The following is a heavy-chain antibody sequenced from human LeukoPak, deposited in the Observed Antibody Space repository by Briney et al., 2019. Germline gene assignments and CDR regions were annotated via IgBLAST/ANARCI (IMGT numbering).Heavy chain of an antibody. CDR3: AKAPTGSGSYYY. CDR2: ISSSGSTI. J-gene: IGHJ4*02. V-gene: IGHV3-48*03. Sequence: GGSLRLSCAASGFTFSSYEMNWVRQAPGKGLEWVSYISSSGSTIYYADSVKVRFTISRDNAKNSLYLQMNSLRAEDTAVYYCAKAPTGSGSYYYWGQGTLVTVSS. CDR1: GFTFSSYE. D-gene: IGHD3-10*01.